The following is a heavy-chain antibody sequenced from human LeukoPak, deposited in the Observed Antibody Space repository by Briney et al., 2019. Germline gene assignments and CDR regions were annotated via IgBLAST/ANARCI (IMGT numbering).Heavy chain of an antibody. J-gene: IGHJ6*02. CDR3: AKGYSSSWTYYYGMDV. CDR1: GFTFSSYA. Sequence: GGSLRLSCAASGFTFSSYAMSWVRQAPGKGLEWVSAISGSGGSTYYADSGKGRFTISRDNSKNTLYLQMNSLRAEDTAVYYCAKGYSSSWTYYYGMDVWGQGTTVTVSS. D-gene: IGHD6-13*01. V-gene: IGHV3-23*01. CDR2: ISGSGGST.